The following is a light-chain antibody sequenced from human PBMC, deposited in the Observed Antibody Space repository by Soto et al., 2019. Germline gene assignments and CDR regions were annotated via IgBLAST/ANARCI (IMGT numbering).Light chain of an antibody. CDR3: NSYTGSSTLVV. CDR2: DVS. Sequence: QSALTQPASVSGSPGQSITISCTGTSSDVGGYNYVSWYQQHPGKAPKLMIYDVSNRPSGVSNRFSASKSGNTASLTISGLQAEDEADYYCNSYTGSSTLVVFGGGTKLTVL. J-gene: IGLJ2*01. V-gene: IGLV2-14*03. CDR1: SSDVGGYNY.